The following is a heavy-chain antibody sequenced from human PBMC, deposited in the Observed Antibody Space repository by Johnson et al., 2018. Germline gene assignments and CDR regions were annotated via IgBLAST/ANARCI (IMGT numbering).Heavy chain of an antibody. Sequence: QVQLVESGGGVVQPGRSLRLSCAASGFTFSSYGMHWVRQAPGKGLEWVAVIWYDGSNKYYADSVKGRFTISRDNSKNTLYLQMNSLRAEDTAGYYCASVFGADALDIWGQGTMVTVSS. D-gene: IGHD3-10*01. J-gene: IGHJ3*02. V-gene: IGHV3-33*01. CDR2: IWYDGSNK. CDR3: ASVFGADALDI. CDR1: GFTFSSYG.